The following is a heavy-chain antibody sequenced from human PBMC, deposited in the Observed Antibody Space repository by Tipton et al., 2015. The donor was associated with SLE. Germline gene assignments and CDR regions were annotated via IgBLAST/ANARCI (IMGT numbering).Heavy chain of an antibody. CDR3: ARGSYYMDV. V-gene: IGHV4-59*01. CDR1: GGSISSSY. J-gene: IGHJ6*03. CDR2: VSYSGST. Sequence: LRFSCTVSGGSISSSYWSWIRQPPGKGLESIGYVSYSGSTNYNPPLKSRATISEDSSKNQFSLRLSSVTAADTAVYYCARGSYYMDVWGKGTTVTVSS.